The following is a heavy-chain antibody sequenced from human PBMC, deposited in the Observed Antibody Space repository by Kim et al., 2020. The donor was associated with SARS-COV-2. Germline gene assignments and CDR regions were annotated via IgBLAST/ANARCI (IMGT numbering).Heavy chain of an antibody. Sequence: SETLSLTCTVSGGSISSGGYYWSWIRQHPGKGLEWIGYIYYSGSTYYNPSLKSRVTISVDTSKNQFSLKLSSVTAADTAVYYCARVPKGRDIVVVPAARPYYFDYWGQGTLVTVSS. J-gene: IGHJ4*02. CDR1: GGSISSGGYY. D-gene: IGHD2-2*01. V-gene: IGHV4-31*03. CDR3: ARVPKGRDIVVVPAARPYYFDY. CDR2: IYYSGST.